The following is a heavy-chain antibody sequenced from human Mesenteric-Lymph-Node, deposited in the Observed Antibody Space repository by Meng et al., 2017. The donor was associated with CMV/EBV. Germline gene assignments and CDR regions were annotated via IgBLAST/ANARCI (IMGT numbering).Heavy chain of an antibody. D-gene: IGHD2/OR15-2a*01. V-gene: IGHV4-61*08. CDR2: IYGTGIT. J-gene: IGHJ4*02. CDR1: GASVTGGAYQ. CDR3: AKSRSSTPGIVDD. Sequence: VPLQEEGPGLVTPSETPSLSCIVSGASVTGGAYQWSRNRQSPGKGLEWIGYIYGTGITIYNPSLKSRVTILLETSKNQFSLKLNSVTTADTAVYYCAKSRSSTPGIVDDWGQGTLVTVSS.